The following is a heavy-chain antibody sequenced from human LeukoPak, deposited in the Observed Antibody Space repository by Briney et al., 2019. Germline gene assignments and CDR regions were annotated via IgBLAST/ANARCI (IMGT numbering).Heavy chain of an antibody. CDR2: INDDGSAT. Sequence: GGSLRLSCAASGFTFSNYWMHWVRQVPGKGLVWVSRINDDGSATFYADSVKGRFTISRDNAKNTLFLQMNSLSAEDTALYYCAREILAPGRTHDYWGQGTLVTVSA. V-gene: IGHV3-74*01. CDR3: AREILAPGRTHDY. J-gene: IGHJ4*02. CDR1: GFTFSNYW.